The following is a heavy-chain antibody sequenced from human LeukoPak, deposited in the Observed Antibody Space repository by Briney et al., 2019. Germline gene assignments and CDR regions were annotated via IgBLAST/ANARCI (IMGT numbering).Heavy chain of an antibody. Sequence: GGSLRLSCAASGLTFSSHWMSWVRQAPGKGPEWVANINQDGRLIYYLQSVKGRFTISRDNAKNSLHLQMNSLRVEDTAVYYCTRDPNQGVRVYYGMDVWGQGTTVTVSS. V-gene: IGHV3-7*01. CDR2: INQDGRLI. CDR1: GLTFSSHW. D-gene: IGHD1-14*01. CDR3: TRDPNQGVRVYYGMDV. J-gene: IGHJ6*02.